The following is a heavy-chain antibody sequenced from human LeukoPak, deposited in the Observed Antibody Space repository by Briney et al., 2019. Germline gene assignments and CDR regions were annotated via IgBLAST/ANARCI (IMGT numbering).Heavy chain of an antibody. Sequence: SETLSLTCAVYGGSFSGYYWSWIRQPPGKGLEWIGEINHSGSTNYNPSLKSRVTISVDTSKNQFSLKLSSVTAADTAVYYCARESAGGNDYWGQGTLVTVSS. J-gene: IGHJ4*02. CDR1: GGSFSGYY. D-gene: IGHD4-23*01. CDR2: INHSGST. CDR3: ARESAGGNDY. V-gene: IGHV4-34*01.